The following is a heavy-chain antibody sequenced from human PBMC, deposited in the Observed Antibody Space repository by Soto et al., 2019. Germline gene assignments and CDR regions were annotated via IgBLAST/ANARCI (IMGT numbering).Heavy chain of an antibody. J-gene: IGHJ4*02. D-gene: IGHD6-13*01. CDR1: GFTFNSYA. V-gene: IGHV3-23*01. CDR2: ISGFGGST. Sequence: EVQLLESGGGLIQPGGSLRLSCAASGFTFNSYAMSWVRQAPGKGLEWVSSISGFGGSTYHADSVKGRFTISRDKSKNTLYLQMNSLRAEDTAVYSCAKAVGDYTSTLSPPYYFDYWGQGTLVTVSS. CDR3: AKAVGDYTSTLSPPYYFDY.